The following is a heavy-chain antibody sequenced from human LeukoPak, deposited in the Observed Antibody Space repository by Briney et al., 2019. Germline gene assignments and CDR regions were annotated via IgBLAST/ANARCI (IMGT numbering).Heavy chain of an antibody. CDR3: AGGAGWLVDY. V-gene: IGHV3-23*01. J-gene: IGHJ4*02. Sequence: GGSLRLSCVVSGFTFSNYAMSWVRQAPGKGLEWVAGISASGGDTFHADSVKGRFTISRDNSMNTLYLQMNSLRAEDTAVYYCAGGAGWLVDYWGQGTLVTVSS. D-gene: IGHD6-19*01. CDR1: GFTFSNYA. CDR2: ISASGGDT.